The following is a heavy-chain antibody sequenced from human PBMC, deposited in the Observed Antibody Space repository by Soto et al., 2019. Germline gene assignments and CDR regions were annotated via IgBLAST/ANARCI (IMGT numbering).Heavy chain of an antibody. Sequence: QVQLVQSGAEVKKPGSSVKVSCKASGGTFSSYTISWVRQAPGQGLEWMGRMIPILGIANYAQKFQGRVTITADKSTSTAYMELSSLRSEDTAVYYCARDWNDGYWGQGTLVTVSS. CDR2: MIPILGIA. V-gene: IGHV1-69*08. D-gene: IGHD1-1*01. CDR3: ARDWNDGY. J-gene: IGHJ4*02. CDR1: GGTFSSYT.